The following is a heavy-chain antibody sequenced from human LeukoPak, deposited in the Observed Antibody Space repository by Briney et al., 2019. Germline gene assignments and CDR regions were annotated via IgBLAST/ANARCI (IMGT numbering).Heavy chain of an antibody. CDR2: IYYSGST. CDR1: GGSISSDY. Sequence: SETLSLSCTVSGGSISSDYWSWIRQPPGKGLEWIGYIYYSGSTNYNPSLKSRVTISVDTSKNQFSLNLSSVTAADTAVYYCARGDGYNFYSWSQGNLVTVSS. V-gene: IGHV4-59*01. CDR3: ARGDGYNFYS. D-gene: IGHD5-24*01. J-gene: IGHJ4*02.